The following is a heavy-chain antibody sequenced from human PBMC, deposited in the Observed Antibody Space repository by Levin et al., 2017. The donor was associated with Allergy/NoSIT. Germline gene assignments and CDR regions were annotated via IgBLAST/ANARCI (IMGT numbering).Heavy chain of an antibody. J-gene: IGHJ4*02. Sequence: SLTTSGVGVGWIRQPPGKALEWLALIYWDDDKRYSPSLKSRLTITKDTSKNQVVLTMTNLDPVDTGTYFCAHSPRCNYGYGNFDSWGQGTLVTVSS. D-gene: IGHD5-18*01. CDR3: AHSPRCNYGYGNFDS. CDR2: IYWDDDK. V-gene: IGHV2-5*02. CDR1: SLTTSGVG.